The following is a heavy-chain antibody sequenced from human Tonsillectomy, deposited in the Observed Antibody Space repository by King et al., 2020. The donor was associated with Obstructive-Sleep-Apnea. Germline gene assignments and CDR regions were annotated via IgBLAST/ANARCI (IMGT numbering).Heavy chain of an antibody. D-gene: IGHD5-18*01. CDR2: IGWSGGST. J-gene: IGHJ4*02. Sequence: VQLVESGGGLVQPGGSLRLSCAASGFTFSNYAMSWVRQAPGKGLEWVSAIGWSGGSTYYADSVKGQFTISRDNSKNTLYLQLNSLRAEDTAIYYCAKDRVVAKQHWLRLSYFDSWGQGTLVTVSS. V-gene: IGHV3-23*04. CDR1: GFTFSNYA. CDR3: AKDRVVAKQHWLRLSYFDS.